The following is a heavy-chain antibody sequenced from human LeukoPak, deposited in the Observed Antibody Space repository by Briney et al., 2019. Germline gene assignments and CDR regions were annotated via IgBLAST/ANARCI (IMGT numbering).Heavy chain of an antibody. V-gene: IGHV4-30-2*01. Sequence: PSETLSLTCTVSGGSISVGGYYWSWIRQPPGKGLEWIGYISHSGRTYYNPSLKSRVTISVDRSKNQFSLKLSSVTAADTAVFYCARELAAQFDYWAREPWSPSPQ. CDR1: GGSISVGGYY. CDR3: ARELAAQFDY. J-gene: IGHJ4*02. CDR2: ISHSGRT. D-gene: IGHD3-3*02.